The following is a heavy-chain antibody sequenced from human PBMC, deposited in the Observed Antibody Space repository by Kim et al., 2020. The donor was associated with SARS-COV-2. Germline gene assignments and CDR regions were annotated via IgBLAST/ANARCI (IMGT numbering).Heavy chain of an antibody. D-gene: IGHD6-19*01. CDR3: ARVGRGSGWYGGLLRGTYYFDY. Sequence: GGSLRLSCAASGFTVSSNYMSWVRQAPGKGLEWVSVIYSGGSTYYADSVKGRFTISRDNSKNTLYLQMNSLRAEDTAVYYCARVGRGSGWYGGLLRGTYYFDYWGQGTLVTVSS. CDR2: IYSGGST. V-gene: IGHV3-53*01. J-gene: IGHJ4*02. CDR1: GFTVSSNY.